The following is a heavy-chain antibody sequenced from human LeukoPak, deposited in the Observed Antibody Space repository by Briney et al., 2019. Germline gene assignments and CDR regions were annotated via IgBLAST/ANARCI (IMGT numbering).Heavy chain of an antibody. CDR1: GYNFIDFY. CDR3: ARGQYGDLDP. J-gene: IGHJ5*02. CDR2: IIPIFGTA. Sequence: EASVKVSCKASGYNFIDFYIHWVRQAPGQGLEWMGGIIPIFGTANYAQKFQGRVTITADKSTSTAYMELSSLRSEDTAVYYCARGQYGDLDPWGQGTLVTVSS. D-gene: IGHD4-17*01. V-gene: IGHV1-69*06.